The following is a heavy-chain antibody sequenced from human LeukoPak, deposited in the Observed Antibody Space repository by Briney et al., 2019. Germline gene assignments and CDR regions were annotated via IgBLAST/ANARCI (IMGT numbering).Heavy chain of an antibody. CDR1: GFTFTSYG. V-gene: IGHV3-23*01. Sequence: GGSLRLSCAASGFTFTSYGMNWVRQAPGKGLEWVSVISNSGDTTYYADSVKGRFTISRDNSKNTLYLPMDSPRAEDTAIYYCANLHRAPPDYWGQGTLVTVSS. CDR3: ANLHRAPPDY. CDR2: ISNSGDTT. J-gene: IGHJ4*02.